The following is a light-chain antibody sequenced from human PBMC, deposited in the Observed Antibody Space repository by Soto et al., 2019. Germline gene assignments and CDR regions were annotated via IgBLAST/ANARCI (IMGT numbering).Light chain of an antibody. V-gene: IGKV3-11*01. CDR1: QSISAH. CDR3: QQRSNSIT. CDR2: DAS. Sequence: DIVLTQSPAPLSLSPGARATLSCRASQSISAHLAWYQQKPGQAPMLLIYDASNRATGIPARFGGSGSGTDFTLTISSLDPEDFAIYYCQQRSNSITLGQGTRLEIK. J-gene: IGKJ5*01.